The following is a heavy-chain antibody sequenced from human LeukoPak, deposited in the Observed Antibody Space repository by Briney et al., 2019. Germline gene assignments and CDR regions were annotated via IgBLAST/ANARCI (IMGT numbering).Heavy chain of an antibody. D-gene: IGHD3-22*01. Sequence: SETLSLTCTVSGGSISSSSHYWGWIRQSPGKGLEWIGSIFYSGSTFYNPSLKSRVTILVDTSKNEFSLKLSSVTAADTAVYYCARTTHYGSSGPYYWGQGTLVTVSS. J-gene: IGHJ4*02. CDR3: ARTTHYGSSGPYY. V-gene: IGHV4-39*07. CDR2: IFYSGST. CDR1: GGSISSSSHY.